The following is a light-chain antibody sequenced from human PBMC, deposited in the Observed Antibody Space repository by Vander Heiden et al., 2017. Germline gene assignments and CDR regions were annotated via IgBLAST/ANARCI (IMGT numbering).Light chain of an antibody. J-gene: IGKJ1*01. Sequence: DIQMTQSPSSLSASVGDRVTIPCRASQTITNYLNWYQQKPGKAPKLLIYAASSLQSGVPSRFSGSGSGTDFTLTISSLQPEDFATYYCQQSYSTPWTFGQGTKVEI. CDR2: AAS. V-gene: IGKV1-39*01. CDR3: QQSYSTPWT. CDR1: QTITNY.